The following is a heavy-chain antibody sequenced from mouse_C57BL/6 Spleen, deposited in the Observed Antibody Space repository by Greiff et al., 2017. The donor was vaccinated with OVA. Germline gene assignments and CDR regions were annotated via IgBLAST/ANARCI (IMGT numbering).Heavy chain of an antibody. CDR3: TTRQDSSGYGY. CDR2: IDPENGDT. V-gene: IGHV14-4*01. J-gene: IGHJ2*01. Sequence: VQLQQPGAELVRPGASVKLSCTASGFNIKDDYMHWVKQRPEQGLEWIGWIDPENGDTEYASKFQGKATITADPSSNTAYLQLSSLTSEDTAVYYCTTRQDSSGYGYWGQGTTLTVSS. CDR1: GFNIKDDY. D-gene: IGHD3-2*02.